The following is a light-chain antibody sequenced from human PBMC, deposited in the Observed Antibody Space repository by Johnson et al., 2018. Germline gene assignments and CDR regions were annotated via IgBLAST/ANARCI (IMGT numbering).Light chain of an antibody. J-gene: IGLJ1*01. CDR3: GKWDSSLSAGNV. CDR2: ENN. CDR1: SSNIGNNY. Sequence: QSVLTQPPSVSAAPGQKVTISCSGSSSNIGNNYVSWYQQLPGTAPKLLIYENNKRPSGIPDRFSGSKSGTSATLGITGLTTGDEADYYCGKWDSSLSAGNVFGTGTKVTVL. V-gene: IGLV1-51*02.